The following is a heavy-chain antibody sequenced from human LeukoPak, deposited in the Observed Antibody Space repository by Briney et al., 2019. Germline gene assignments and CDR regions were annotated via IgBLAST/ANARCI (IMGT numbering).Heavy chain of an antibody. J-gene: IGHJ4*02. D-gene: IGHD4-23*01. Sequence: SETLSLTCIVSGYSISSGYYWGWIRQPPGKRLEWIGSIYHTGNTYYSPSLKSRVTISLETSKNQFSLKLSSVTAADTAVYYCAMTTVVTTDPYFDYWGQGTLVTVSS. CDR1: GYSISSGYY. V-gene: IGHV4-38-2*02. CDR3: AMTTVVTTDPYFDY. CDR2: IYHTGNT.